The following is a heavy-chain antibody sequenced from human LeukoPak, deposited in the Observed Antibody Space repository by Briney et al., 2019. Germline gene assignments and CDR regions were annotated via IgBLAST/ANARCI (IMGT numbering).Heavy chain of an antibody. CDR2: IKPDGSQK. Sequence: GVLRLSCAASGLTFSMYWMSWVRQAPGKGLEWVANIKPDGSQKYYVDSVKGRFTISRDNAKNSLYLQMNSLRAEDTAVYYCASHRGDGSGRPLFSSGLFDYWGQGTLVTVSS. V-gene: IGHV3-7*03. CDR1: GLTFSMYW. D-gene: IGHD3-10*01. J-gene: IGHJ4*02. CDR3: ASHRGDGSGRPLFSSGLFDY.